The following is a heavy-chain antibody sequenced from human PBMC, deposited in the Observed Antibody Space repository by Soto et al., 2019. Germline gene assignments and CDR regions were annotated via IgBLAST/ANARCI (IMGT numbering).Heavy chain of an antibody. CDR1: GLIFSNYG. Sequence: GGSLRLSCAASGLIFSNYGMHWVRQAPGKGLEWVSLISNDGNKYYYADSVKGRFTISRDNSKNTLYLQMNSLRAEDTAVYYCAKERVYFDYWGQGTLVTVSS. J-gene: IGHJ4*02. CDR2: ISNDGNKY. V-gene: IGHV3-30*18. CDR3: AKERVYFDY.